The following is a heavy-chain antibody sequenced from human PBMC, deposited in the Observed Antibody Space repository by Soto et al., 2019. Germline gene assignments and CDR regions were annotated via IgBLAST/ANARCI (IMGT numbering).Heavy chain of an antibody. D-gene: IGHD3-16*01. Sequence: PGGSLRLSCAASGFTFSAYAMHGVRQAPGQGLEWLAMISYDGSNNYFADSVKGRFTIYRDNSKNTLYLQMNSLRAEDTAVYYCARDSWGVDYWGPGTLVTVSS. J-gene: IGHJ4*02. CDR3: ARDSWGVDY. CDR2: ISYDGSNN. CDR1: GFTFSAYA. V-gene: IGHV3-30-3*01.